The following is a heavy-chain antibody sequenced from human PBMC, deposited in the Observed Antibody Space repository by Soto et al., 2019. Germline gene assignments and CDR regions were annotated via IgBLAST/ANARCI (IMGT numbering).Heavy chain of an antibody. D-gene: IGHD3-16*01. Sequence: SETLSLTCTVSGGSISSYYWSWIRQPAGKGLEWIGRIYTSGSTNYNPSLKSRVTMSVDTSKNQFSLKLSSVTAADTAVYYCARGWGRMGYYYYGMDVWGQGTTVTVSS. CDR2: IYTSGST. CDR3: ARGWGRMGYYYYGMDV. V-gene: IGHV4-4*07. CDR1: GGSISSYY. J-gene: IGHJ6*02.